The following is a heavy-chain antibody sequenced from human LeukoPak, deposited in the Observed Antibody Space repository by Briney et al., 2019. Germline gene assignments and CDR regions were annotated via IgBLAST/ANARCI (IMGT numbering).Heavy chain of an antibody. D-gene: IGHD3-22*01. Sequence: SETLSLTCSVPGASISSDTYYWGWIRQPPGKGLEWIGNVDYIGVTYYNPSLKSRVTISVDTSKNQFSLKLSSVTAADTAVYYCARLTRNYYDSSDYYRDYWGQGTLVTVSS. CDR3: ARLTRNYYDSSDYYRDY. CDR1: GASISSDTYY. J-gene: IGHJ4*02. CDR2: VDYIGVT. V-gene: IGHV4-39*01.